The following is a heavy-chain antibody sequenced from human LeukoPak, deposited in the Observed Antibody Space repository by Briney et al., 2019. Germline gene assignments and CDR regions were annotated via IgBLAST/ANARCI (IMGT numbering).Heavy chain of an antibody. V-gene: IGHV3-30*03. D-gene: IGHD6-13*01. CDR3: ARARVPIAAAGLGVGY. J-gene: IGHJ4*02. CDR1: GFTFSSYG. CDR2: ISYDGSNK. Sequence: PGGSLRLSCAASGFTFSSYGMHWVRQAPGKGLEWVAVISYDGSNKYYADSVKGRFTISRDNAKNSLYLQMNSLRAEDTAVYYCARARVPIAAAGLGVGYWGQGTLVTVSS.